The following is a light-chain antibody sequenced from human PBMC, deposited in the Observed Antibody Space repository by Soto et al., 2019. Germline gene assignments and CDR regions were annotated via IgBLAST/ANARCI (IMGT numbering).Light chain of an antibody. V-gene: IGKV3-15*01. CDR3: QHYNDWPPAFT. CDR1: QSLSRN. CDR2: GAS. Sequence: EILMTQSPATLSVSPGERATLSCRASQSLSRNLAWYQQKPGQAPRLLIYGASTRASGIPARFSGSGSGTEFTLTISSLQSEDFARYSCQHYNDWPPAFTFGPGTKVDL. J-gene: IGKJ3*01.